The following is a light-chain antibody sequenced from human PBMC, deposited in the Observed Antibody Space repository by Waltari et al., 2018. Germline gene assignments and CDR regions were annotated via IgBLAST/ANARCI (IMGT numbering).Light chain of an antibody. Sequence: EIVMTQSPATLSVSPGERATLSCRASQSVSSNLAWYQQKPGQAPRLLIYGASTRATGVPARLRGSGSGPDFTLTISGLQSEDYAVYFCHQHNSWPPLSFGGGTKVEIK. CDR1: QSVSSN. CDR2: GAS. V-gene: IGKV3-15*01. J-gene: IGKJ4*01. CDR3: HQHNSWPPLS.